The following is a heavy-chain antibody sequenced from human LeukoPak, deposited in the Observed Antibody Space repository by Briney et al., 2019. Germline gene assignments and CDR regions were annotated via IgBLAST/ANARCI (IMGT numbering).Heavy chain of an antibody. CDR2: VSGSGSPT. V-gene: IGHV3-11*04. CDR1: GFTFSDYY. CDR3: ARGAGRYGDYRDY. J-gene: IGHJ4*02. Sequence: GGSLRLSCAASGFTFSDYYMSWIRQAPGKGLEWVSYVSGSGSPTYYPDSVKGRFTISRDNAKNSLYMQMNSLTAEDTAVYYCARGAGRYGDYRDYWGQGTLVTVSS. D-gene: IGHD4-17*01.